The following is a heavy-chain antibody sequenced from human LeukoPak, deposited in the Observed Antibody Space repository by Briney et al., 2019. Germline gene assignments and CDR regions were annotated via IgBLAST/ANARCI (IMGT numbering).Heavy chain of an antibody. V-gene: IGHV5-51*01. D-gene: IGHD2-2*01. CDR3: ARSDCSSTSCHHDY. CDR2: IHSGDSNA. CDR1: GYSLTNYW. J-gene: IGHJ4*02. Sequence: GESLKISCKGSGYSLTNYWIGWVRQMPGKGLEWMGIIHSGDSNAKYSPSFQGRVTISADKSISTAYLQWSSLKASDTAMYYCARSDCSSTSCHHDYWGQGTLVTVSS.